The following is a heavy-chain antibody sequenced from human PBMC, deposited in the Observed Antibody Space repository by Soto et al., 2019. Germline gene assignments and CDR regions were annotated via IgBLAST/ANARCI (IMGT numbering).Heavy chain of an antibody. J-gene: IGHJ4*02. D-gene: IGHD2-15*01. V-gene: IGHV3-30*18. Sequence: QVQLVEPRGGVVQPGRSLRLSCAASGFTFSSYGMHWVRQAPGKGLEWVAVISYDGSNKYYADSVKGRFTISRDNSKNTLYLQMNSLRAEDTAVYYCAKESVAAKYFDYWGQGTLVTVSS. CDR2: ISYDGSNK. CDR1: GFTFSSYG. CDR3: AKESVAAKYFDY.